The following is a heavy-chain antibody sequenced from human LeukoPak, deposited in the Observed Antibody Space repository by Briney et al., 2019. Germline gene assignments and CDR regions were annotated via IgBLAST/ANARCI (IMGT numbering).Heavy chain of an antibody. CDR1: GYTFSPYW. J-gene: IGHJ3*02. Sequence: GWSLRLSCAASGYTFSPYWLHWVRQAPGDALVWVSHVCGDGSTIAYAVSVKGRFTISSVNAKNTLFLLLGSLRSEHTAVYYCSRDQGTPDPFNSWGQGTAVTVSS. V-gene: IGHV3-74*01. CDR2: VCGDGSTI. CDR3: SRDQGTPDPFNS.